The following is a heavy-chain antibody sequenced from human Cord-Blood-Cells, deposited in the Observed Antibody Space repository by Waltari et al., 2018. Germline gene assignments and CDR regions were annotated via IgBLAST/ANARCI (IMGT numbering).Heavy chain of an antibody. V-gene: IGHV1-58*01. J-gene: IGHJ4*02. CDR3: AADGGAYDSSGYYFDY. CDR2: IVVGSGNT. CDR1: GFTFTSSA. Sequence: QMQLVQSGPEVKKPGTSVKVSCKASGFTFTSSAVQWVRQARGQRLEWIGWIVVGSGNTNYAQKFQERVTITRDMSTSTAYMELSSRGSEDTAVYYCAADGGAYDSSGYYFDYWGQGTLVTVSS. D-gene: IGHD3-22*01.